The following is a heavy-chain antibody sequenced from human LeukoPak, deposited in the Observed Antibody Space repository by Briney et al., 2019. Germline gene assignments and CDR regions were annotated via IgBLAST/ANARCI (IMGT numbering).Heavy chain of an antibody. Sequence: GESLKISCKGSGYSFTSYWIGWVRQMPGRGLEWMGIIYPADSDTKYSPSFQGQVTISVDKSISTAYLQWSSLKASDTAIYYCARWMFYYGSGVFHYHGMDVWGQGTTVTVPS. D-gene: IGHD3-10*01. CDR2: IYPADSDT. J-gene: IGHJ6*02. V-gene: IGHV5-51*01. CDR3: ARWMFYYGSGVFHYHGMDV. CDR1: GYSFTSYW.